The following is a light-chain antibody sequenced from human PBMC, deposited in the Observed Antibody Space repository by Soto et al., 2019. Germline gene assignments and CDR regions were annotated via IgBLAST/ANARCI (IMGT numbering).Light chain of an antibody. CDR2: DAS. CDR1: QSVSSY. J-gene: IGKJ4*01. CDR3: QQRSNWPLT. Sequence: EIVLTQSPATLSLSPGERATLSCRASQSVSSYLAWYQQKPGQAPRLLIYDASNRATGIPARFSGSGSGTDFPLTISSLEPEDFAVYYCQQRSNWPLTFRGGTKVQI. V-gene: IGKV3-11*01.